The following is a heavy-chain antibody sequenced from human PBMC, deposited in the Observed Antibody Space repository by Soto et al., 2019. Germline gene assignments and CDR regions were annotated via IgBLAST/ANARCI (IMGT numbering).Heavy chain of an antibody. CDR3: ARGSDILTGTSAPVAH. V-gene: IGHV1-69*01. CDR2: IIPVLGNA. Sequence: QVQLVQSGAQVKKPGSSVKVSCTASGGTFGRYTISWVRQAPGQGLEWMGGIIPVLGNANLAQKFQDRVTLTADESTSTAYMELSSLRSEDTAVYYCARGSDILTGTSAPVAHWGQGTLVTVSS. J-gene: IGHJ4*02. CDR1: GGTFGRYT. D-gene: IGHD3-9*01.